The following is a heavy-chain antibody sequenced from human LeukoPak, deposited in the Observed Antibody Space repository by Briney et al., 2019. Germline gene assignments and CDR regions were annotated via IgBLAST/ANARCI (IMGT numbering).Heavy chain of an antibody. CDR2: IIPIFGTA. J-gene: IGHJ6*03. CDR1: GGTFSSYA. Sequence: SVKVSCKASGGTFSSYAISWVRQAPGQGLEWMGGIIPIFGTANYAQKFQGRVTITTDESTSTACMELSSLRSEDTAVYYCASGPITIFGVVTPMDVWGKGTTVTVSS. D-gene: IGHD3-3*01. CDR3: ASGPITIFGVVTPMDV. V-gene: IGHV1-69*05.